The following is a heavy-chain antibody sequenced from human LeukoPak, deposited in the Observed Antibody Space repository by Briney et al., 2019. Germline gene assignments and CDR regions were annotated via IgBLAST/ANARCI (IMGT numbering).Heavy chain of an antibody. CDR2: VIGSGRNT. CDR1: GFTFSDSA. J-gene: IGHJ4*02. V-gene: IGHV3-23*01. Sequence: GGSLRLSCAASGFTFSDSAMSWVRQAPGKGLEWVSTVIGSGRNTNYADSVKGRFTISRDNSKNTLFLRINNLRAEDTAIYYCARVGDYYGSEELDYWGQGTLVTVSS. CDR3: ARVGDYYGSEELDY. D-gene: IGHD3-10*01.